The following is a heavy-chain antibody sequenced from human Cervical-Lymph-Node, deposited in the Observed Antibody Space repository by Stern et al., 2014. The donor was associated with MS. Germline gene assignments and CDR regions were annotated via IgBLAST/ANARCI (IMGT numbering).Heavy chain of an antibody. CDR1: GSIFSSYA. V-gene: IGHV3-30-3*01. CDR3: ARDTCRGGGCYFRY. Sequence: VQLLESGGGVVQPGRSLRLSCAASGSIFSSYAMHWVRQAPGKGLDWVAFLSNEGSKQFYADSVKGRFTISRDNSNNTLYLQMNSLRPEDTAVYYCARDTCRGGGCYFRYWGQGILITVSS. D-gene: IGHD2-15*01. CDR2: LSNEGSKQ. J-gene: IGHJ4*02.